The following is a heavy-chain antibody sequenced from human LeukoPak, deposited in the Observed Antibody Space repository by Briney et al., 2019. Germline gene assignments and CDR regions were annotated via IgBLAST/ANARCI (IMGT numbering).Heavy chain of an antibody. J-gene: IGHJ4*02. CDR1: GYTFTNYH. CDR3: ARTTSMTVSGYDY. CDR2: INPDTGDK. D-gene: IGHD2-21*02. V-gene: IGHV1-8*03. Sequence: GASVKVSCKASGYTFTNYHINWVREASGQGLEWMTWINPDTGDKGYARKFQDRVTITTDTSISTAYMELSSLSSEDTAVYFCARTTSMTVSGYDYWGQGTRVTVSS.